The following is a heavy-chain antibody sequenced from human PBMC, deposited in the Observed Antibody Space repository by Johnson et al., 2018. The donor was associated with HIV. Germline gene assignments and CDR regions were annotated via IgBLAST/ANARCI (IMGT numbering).Heavy chain of an antibody. Sequence: QVQLVESGGGVVQPGRSLRLSCAASGFIFRSYGMDWVRQAPGKGLEWVAVIWSDGSNKYYTDSVKGRFTISRDNSKNTLYLQMNSLRVEDTAVYYCARSKDCSVGTCPDAFDIWGQGTLVMFSS. V-gene: IGHV3-33*01. CDR2: IWSDGSNK. CDR1: GFIFRSYG. D-gene: IGHD2-15*01. J-gene: IGHJ3*02. CDR3: ARSKDCSVGTCPDAFDI.